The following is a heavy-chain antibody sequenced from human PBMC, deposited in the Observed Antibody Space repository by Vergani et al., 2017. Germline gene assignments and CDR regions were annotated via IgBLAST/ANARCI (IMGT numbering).Heavy chain of an antibody. J-gene: IGHJ4*02. CDR2: IYSGGST. CDR3: ARGSSSGSPWAFDY. Sequence: EVQLVESGGGLIQPGGSLRLSCAASGFTVSSNYMSWVRQAPGKGLEWVSVIYSGGSTYYADSVKGRFTISRDNSKNTLYLQMNSLRAEDTAVYYWARGSSSGSPWAFDYWGQGTLVTVSS. V-gene: IGHV3-53*01. D-gene: IGHD1-26*01. CDR1: GFTVSSNY.